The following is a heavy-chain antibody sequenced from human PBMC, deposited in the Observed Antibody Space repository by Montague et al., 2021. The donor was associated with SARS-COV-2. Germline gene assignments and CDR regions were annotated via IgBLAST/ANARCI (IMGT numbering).Heavy chain of an antibody. CDR2: ISSSSSTI. J-gene: IGHJ6*02. CDR3: ALHVGATSYYYYGMDV. Sequence: SLRLSCAASGSTFSSYSMNWVRQAPGKGLEWVSYISSSSSTIYYADSVKGRFTISRDNAKNSLYLQMNSLRDEDTAVYYYALHVGATSYYYYGMDVWGQGTTVTVSS. V-gene: IGHV3-48*02. CDR1: GSTFSSYS. D-gene: IGHD1-26*01.